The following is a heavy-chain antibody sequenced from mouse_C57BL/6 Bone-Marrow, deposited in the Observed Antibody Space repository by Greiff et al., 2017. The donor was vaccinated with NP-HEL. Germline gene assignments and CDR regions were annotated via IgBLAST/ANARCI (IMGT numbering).Heavy chain of an antibody. V-gene: IGHV5-4*01. CDR2: ISDGGSYT. Sequence: EVHLVESGGGLVKPGGSLKLSCAASGFTFSSYAMSWVRQTPEKRLEWVATISDGGSYTYYPDNVKGRFTISRDNAKNNLYLQMRHQKSEDTAMYYCASTFDYWGQGTTLTVSS. CDR1: GFTFSSYA. CDR3: ASTFDY. J-gene: IGHJ2*01.